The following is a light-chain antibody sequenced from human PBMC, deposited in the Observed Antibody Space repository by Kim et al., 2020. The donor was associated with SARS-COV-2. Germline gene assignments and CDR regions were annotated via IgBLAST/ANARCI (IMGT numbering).Light chain of an antibody. Sequence: DTQMTQFPSAMSASVGDRVTITCRASQDISNFLAWFQQKPGKVPERLIYAASNLQSGVPSRFSGSGSGTEFTLTISSLHPEDFGTYYCLQHDTYPRTFGQGTKVDIK. J-gene: IGKJ1*01. V-gene: IGKV1-17*03. CDR1: QDISNF. CDR3: LQHDTYPRT. CDR2: AAS.